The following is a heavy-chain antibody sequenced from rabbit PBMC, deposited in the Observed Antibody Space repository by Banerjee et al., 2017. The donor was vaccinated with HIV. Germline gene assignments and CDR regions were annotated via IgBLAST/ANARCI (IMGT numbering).Heavy chain of an antibody. J-gene: IGHJ4*01. D-gene: IGHD8-1*01. CDR2: MVASSGST. V-gene: IGHV1S40*01. CDR1: GFSFSCCYD. CDR3: ARATGTYYNVFTL. Sequence: QSLEESGGDLVKPGASLTLTCTASGFSFSCCYDMCWVRQAPGKGLEWIACMVASSGSTYYASWAKGRFTISKTSSTTLTLQMTSLTGADTATYFCARATGTYYNVFTLWGPGTLVTVS.